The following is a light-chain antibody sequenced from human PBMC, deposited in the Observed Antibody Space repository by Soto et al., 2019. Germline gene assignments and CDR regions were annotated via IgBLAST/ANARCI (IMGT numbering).Light chain of an antibody. Sequence: DVVMTQSPLSLPVTLGQPASISCRSSQSLVYSDGNTYLSWFQQRPGQSPRRVIYKVSKRDSGVQDRFRGSGAVSGFTRKIGRVAAEDVGDYYCMQGTHWLTTLGPGTKVD. J-gene: IGKJ3*01. V-gene: IGKV2-30*01. CDR1: QSLVYSDGNTY. CDR3: MQGTHWLTT. CDR2: KVS.